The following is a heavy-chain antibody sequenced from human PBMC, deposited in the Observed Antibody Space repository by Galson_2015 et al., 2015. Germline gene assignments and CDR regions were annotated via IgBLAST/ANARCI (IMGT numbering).Heavy chain of an antibody. D-gene: IGHD3-16*01. CDR1: GFTLSSYW. Sequence: SLRLSCAASGFTLSSYWMSWVRQAPGKGLEWVANTQQDGNAEYFADSVKGRFTISRDNTKNSLYLQMNSLRAEDTAVYYCARSSRTRITFGGGTAFDIWGQGTMVTVSS. V-gene: IGHV3-7*03. J-gene: IGHJ3*02. CDR3: ARSSRTRITFGGGTAFDI. CDR2: TQQDGNAE.